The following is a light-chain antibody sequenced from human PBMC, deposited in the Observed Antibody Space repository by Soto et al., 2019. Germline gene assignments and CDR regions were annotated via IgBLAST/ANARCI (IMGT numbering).Light chain of an antibody. CDR2: EVT. Sequence: QSVLTQPASVSGSPGQSITISCAGTRDDIGAYDYVSWYQQHPGNAPKLLVYEVTNRPSGVSDRFSGSKSGNTASLAISGPQAEGEADYYCNSYTNSSAVVFGGGTKVTVL. J-gene: IGLJ2*01. CDR1: RDDIGAYDY. CDR3: NSYTNSSAVV. V-gene: IGLV2-14*01.